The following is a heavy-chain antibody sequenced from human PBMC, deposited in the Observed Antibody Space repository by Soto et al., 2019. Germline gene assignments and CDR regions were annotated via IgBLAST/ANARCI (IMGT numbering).Heavy chain of an antibody. J-gene: IGHJ4*02. Sequence: QVQLVESGGGVAQPGGSLRLSCAASGFTFGSYAVHWVRQAPGKGLEWVAVISYDGGEEYYADPVKGRFAISRDNSKNTLYLQMSSLRTEDTALYYCSRAQPYGRGTFDYWGQGTLVTVSS. CDR1: GFTFGSYA. D-gene: IGHD3-16*01. CDR3: SRAQPYGRGTFDY. V-gene: IGHV3-30*09. CDR2: ISYDGGEE.